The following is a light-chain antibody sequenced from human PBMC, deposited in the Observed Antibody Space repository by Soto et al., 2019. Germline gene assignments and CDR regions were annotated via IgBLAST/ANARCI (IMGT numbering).Light chain of an antibody. Sequence: DIVMTQSPDSLAVSLGERATINCRSSQSVLFSSNNKNYLAWYQQKPGQPPKLLIYWASTRESGVPDRFSGSGSGTDFTLTISSLQAEDVAMYYCQQYYYTSSYTFGQGTKLEIK. CDR1: QSVLFSSNNKNY. V-gene: IGKV4-1*01. J-gene: IGKJ2*01. CDR3: QQYYYTSSYT. CDR2: WAS.